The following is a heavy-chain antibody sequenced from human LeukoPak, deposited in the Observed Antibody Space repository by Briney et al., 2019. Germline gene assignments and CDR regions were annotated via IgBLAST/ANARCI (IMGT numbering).Heavy chain of an antibody. Sequence: GGSLRLSCAASGFTFSSYAMTWVRQAPGKGLEWVSAISASGGSTYYADSVKGRFTISRDNSKNTLYLQMNSLRAEDTAVYYCAKMGSYSYGDYDDYWGQGTLVTVSS. CDR3: AKMGSYSYGDYDDY. J-gene: IGHJ4*02. CDR1: GFTFSSYA. CDR2: ISASGGST. V-gene: IGHV3-23*01. D-gene: IGHD4-17*01.